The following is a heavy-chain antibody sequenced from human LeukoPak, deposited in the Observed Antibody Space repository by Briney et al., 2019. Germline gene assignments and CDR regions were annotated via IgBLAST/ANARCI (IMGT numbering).Heavy chain of an antibody. CDR2: ISSSGSTI. D-gene: IGHD6-19*01. CDR1: GFXFSTYS. J-gene: IGHJ4*02. Sequence: GGSLRLSCAASGFXFSTYSINWVRQAPGKGLEWVSYISSSGSTIYYADSVKGRFTISRDNAKNSLYLQMNSLRAEDTAVYYCARVRFGQWLVLVDYWGQGTLVTVSS. V-gene: IGHV3-48*04. CDR3: ARVRFGQWLVLVDY.